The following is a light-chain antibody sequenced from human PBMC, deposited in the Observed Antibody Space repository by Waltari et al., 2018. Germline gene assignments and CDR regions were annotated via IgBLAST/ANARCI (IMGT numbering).Light chain of an antibody. CDR3: AVWEGSPKV. J-gene: IGLJ1*01. CDR1: TSNVGTNY. V-gene: IGLV1-47*01. CDR2: KNH. Sequence: SVLTQPPSVSGTPGQRVTISCSGSTSNVGTNYVFWYQLLPGAAPRLLIYKNHQRPSGVPARFSGSKSGTSASLAISGLRSEDEGDYYCAVWEGSPKVFGAGTKVTVL.